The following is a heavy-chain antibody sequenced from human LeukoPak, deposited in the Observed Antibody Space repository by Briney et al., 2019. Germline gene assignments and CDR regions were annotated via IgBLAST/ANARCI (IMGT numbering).Heavy chain of an antibody. Sequence: GGSLRLSCAASGFTFSTYTMHWVRQAPGKGLEWVAVISYDASNTYYADSVKGRFTISRDNSKNTLYLQMNSLRAEDTAVYYCAKGRFLEWLLDFDYWGQGTLVTVSS. CDR1: GFTFSTYT. J-gene: IGHJ4*02. CDR2: ISYDASNT. CDR3: AKGRFLEWLLDFDY. D-gene: IGHD3-3*01. V-gene: IGHV3-30-3*01.